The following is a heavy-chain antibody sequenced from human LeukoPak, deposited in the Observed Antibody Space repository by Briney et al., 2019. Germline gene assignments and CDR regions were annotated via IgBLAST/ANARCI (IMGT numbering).Heavy chain of an antibody. V-gene: IGHV1-3*01. J-gene: IGHJ4*02. CDR3: ARAKYCSDNNCYSMDEEYLDY. CDR2: INAGNGIT. Sequence: GASVKVSCKASGYTFTNYAMHWVRQAPGQRLEWMGWINAGNGITKYSQKFQGRVTITRDTSASTAYMELSSLRPEDTTVYYCARAKYCSDNNCYSMDEEYLDYWGQGTLVTVSS. CDR1: GYTFTNYA. D-gene: IGHD2-15*01.